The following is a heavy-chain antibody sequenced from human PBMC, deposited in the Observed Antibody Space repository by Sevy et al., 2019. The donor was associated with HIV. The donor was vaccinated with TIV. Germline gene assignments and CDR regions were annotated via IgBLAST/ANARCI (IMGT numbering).Heavy chain of an antibody. D-gene: IGHD3-22*01. V-gene: IGHV3-30-3*01. CDR1: GFTFSSYA. J-gene: IGHJ4*02. CDR2: ISYDGSNK. CDR3: ARDLFYYDSSGRLGLDY. Sequence: GGSLRLSCAASGFTFSSYAMHWVRQAPGKGLEWVAVISYDGSNKYYADSVKGRFTISRDDSKNTLYLQMNNLRAEDTAVYYCARDLFYYDSSGRLGLDYWGQGTLVTVSS.